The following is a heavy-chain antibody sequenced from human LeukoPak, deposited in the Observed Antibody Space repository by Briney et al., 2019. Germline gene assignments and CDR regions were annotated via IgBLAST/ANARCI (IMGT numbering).Heavy chain of an antibody. Sequence: ASVKVSCKASGYTFTGYYMHWVRQAPGQGLEWMGWINPNSGGTNYAQKFQGRVTMTRDTSIGTAYMELSRLRSDDTAVYYCARGGAAAGIFGEYWGQGTLVTVSS. CDR3: ARGGAAAGIFGEY. CDR2: INPNSGGT. J-gene: IGHJ4*02. V-gene: IGHV1-2*02. CDR1: GYTFTGYY. D-gene: IGHD6-13*01.